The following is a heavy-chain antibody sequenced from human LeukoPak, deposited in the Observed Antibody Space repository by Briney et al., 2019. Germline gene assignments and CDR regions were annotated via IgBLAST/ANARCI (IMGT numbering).Heavy chain of an antibody. CDR1: GGSISSGGYY. V-gene: IGHV4-31*03. D-gene: IGHD4-17*01. CDR3: ARDQAVTNYYYYFGMDV. CDR2: IYYSGST. Sequence: SETLSLTCTVSGGSISSGGYYWSWIRQHPGKGLEWIGYIYYSGSTYYNPSLKSRVTISVDTSKNQFSLKLSSVTAADTAVYYCARDQAVTNYYYYFGMDVWGQGTTVTASS. J-gene: IGHJ6*02.